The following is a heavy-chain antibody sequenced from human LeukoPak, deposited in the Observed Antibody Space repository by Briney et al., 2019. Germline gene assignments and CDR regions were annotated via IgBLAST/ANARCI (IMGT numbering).Heavy chain of an antibody. CDR1: GGSISSYY. J-gene: IGHJ3*02. V-gene: IGHV4-59*01. D-gene: IGHD6-6*01. CDR3: ARVGDIAARRGTAFDI. Sequence: SETLSLTCTVSGGSISSYYWSWIRQPPGKGLEWIGYIYYSGSTNYNPSLKSRVTISVDTSKNQFSLKLSSVTAADTAVYYCARVGDIAARRGTAFDIWGQGTMVTVSS. CDR2: IYYSGST.